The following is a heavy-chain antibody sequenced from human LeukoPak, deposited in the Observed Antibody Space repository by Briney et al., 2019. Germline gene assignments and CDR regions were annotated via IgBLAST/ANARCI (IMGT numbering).Heavy chain of an antibody. D-gene: IGHD3-22*01. CDR3: ARGYYYDSSGYYYVPFDY. CDR1: GGTFSSYA. Sequence: GASVKVSCKASGGTFSSYAISWVRQAPGQGLEWMGGIIPIFGTANYAQKFQGRVTITADESTSTAYMELSSPRSEDTAVYYCARGYYYDSSGYYYVPFDYWGQGTLVTVSS. CDR2: IIPIFGTA. J-gene: IGHJ4*02. V-gene: IGHV1-69*13.